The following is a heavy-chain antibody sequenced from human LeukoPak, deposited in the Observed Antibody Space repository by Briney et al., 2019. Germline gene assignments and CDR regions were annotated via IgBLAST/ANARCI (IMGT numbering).Heavy chain of an antibody. D-gene: IGHD1-26*01. CDR2: VDPEDGET. V-gene: IGHV1-69-2*01. CDR3: ATAPRRGGSYFFYFDY. CDR1: GYTFTDYY. Sequence: ASVKVSCKVPGYTFTDYYMHWVQQAPGKGLEWMGLVDPEDGETIYAEKFQGRVTITADTSKDTAYMELRSLRSEDTAVYYCATAPRRGGSYFFYFDYWGQGTLVTVSS. J-gene: IGHJ4*02.